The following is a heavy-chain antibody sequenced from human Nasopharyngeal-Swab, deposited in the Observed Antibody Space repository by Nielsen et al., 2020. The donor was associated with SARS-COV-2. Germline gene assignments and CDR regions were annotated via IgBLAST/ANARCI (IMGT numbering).Heavy chain of an antibody. CDR3: ATLSSSWYEYYFDY. CDR1: GGSTSSSTYN. V-gene: IGHV4-39*01. D-gene: IGHD6-13*01. J-gene: IGHJ4*02. CDR2: IYYGGST. Sequence: SETLSLTCTVSGGSTSSSTYNWAWIRQPPGKGREWIGSIYYGGSTYYNPSIKSRVTISVDTSKNQFSLKRSSVTAADTAVYYCATLSSSWYEYYFDYWGQGTLVTVSS.